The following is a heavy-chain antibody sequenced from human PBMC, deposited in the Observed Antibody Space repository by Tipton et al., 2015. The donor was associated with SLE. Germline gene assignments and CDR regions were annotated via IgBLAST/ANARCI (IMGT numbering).Heavy chain of an antibody. CDR1: GGSISSGSYY. CDR2: IYTSGST. J-gene: IGHJ4*02. V-gene: IGHV4-61*02. CDR3: ARQEAVVDTAMVHFDY. Sequence: TLSLTCTVSGGSISSGSYYWSWIRQPAGKGLEWIGRIYTSGSTNYNPSLKSRVTISVDTSKNQFSLKLSSVTAADTAVYYCARQEAVVDTAMVHFDYWGQGTLVTVSS. D-gene: IGHD5-18*01.